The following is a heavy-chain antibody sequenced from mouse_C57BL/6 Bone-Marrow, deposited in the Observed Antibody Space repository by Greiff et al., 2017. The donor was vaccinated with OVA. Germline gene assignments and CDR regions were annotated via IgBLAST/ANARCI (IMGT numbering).Heavy chain of an antibody. D-gene: IGHD1-1*01. CDR3: AREGYYGSRDWYVDV. V-gene: IGHV1-81*01. CDR1: GYTFTSYG. Sequence: VKLVESGAELARPGASVKLSCKASGYTFTSYGISWVKQRTGQGLEWIGEIYPRSGNTYYNEKFKGKATLTADKSSSTAYMELRSLTSEDSAVYFCAREGYYGSRDWYVDVWGTGTTVTVSS. J-gene: IGHJ1*03. CDR2: IYPRSGNT.